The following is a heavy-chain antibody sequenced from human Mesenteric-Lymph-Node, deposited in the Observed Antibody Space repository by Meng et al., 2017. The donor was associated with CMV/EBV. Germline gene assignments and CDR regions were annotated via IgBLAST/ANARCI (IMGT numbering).Heavy chain of an antibody. CDR2: IKNRFDGGTT. J-gene: IGHJ4*02. V-gene: IGHV3-15*01. CDR3: TRDRNLFDY. CDR1: GFTFSSYS. Sequence: GESLKISCAASGFTFSSYSMNWVRQAPGKGLEWVGRIKNRFDGGTTDYTAPVKGRFTISRDDSKNILYLQMTSLKTEDTAVYYCTRDRNLFDYWGQGTLVTVSS.